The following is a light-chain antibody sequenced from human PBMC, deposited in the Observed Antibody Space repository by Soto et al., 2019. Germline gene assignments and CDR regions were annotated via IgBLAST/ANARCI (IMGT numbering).Light chain of an antibody. CDR3: QHYNNWSKP. J-gene: IGKJ1*01. CDR1: QSVSSN. CDR2: GAS. Sequence: EIVMTQSPATLSVSPGERATLSCRASQSVSSNLAWYQQKPGQAPRLLIYGASTRATGIPARFSGSGSGTEFTLTISSLQSEYFAVYYCQHYNNWSKPFGQGTRVEI. V-gene: IGKV3-15*01.